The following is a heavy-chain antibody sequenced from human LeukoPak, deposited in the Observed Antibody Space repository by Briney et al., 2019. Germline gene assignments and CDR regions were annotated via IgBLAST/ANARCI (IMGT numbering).Heavy chain of an antibody. CDR1: GGSISSSSYY. D-gene: IGHD6-19*01. CDR3: ARDRLMYSSGWYHGYNWFDP. Sequence: PSETLSLTCTVSGGSISSSSYYWGWIRQPPGKGLEWIGSIYYSGSTYYNPSLKSRVTISVDTSKNQFSLKLSSVTAADTAVYYCARDRLMYSSGWYHGYNWFDPWGQGTLVTVSS. V-gene: IGHV4-39*07. CDR2: IYYSGST. J-gene: IGHJ5*02.